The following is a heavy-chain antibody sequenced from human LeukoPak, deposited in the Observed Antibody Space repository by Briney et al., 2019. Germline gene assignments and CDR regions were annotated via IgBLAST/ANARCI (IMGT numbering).Heavy chain of an antibody. D-gene: IGHD3-22*01. CDR1: GFTFSSYA. J-gene: IGHJ1*01. Sequence: GGSLRLSCAASGFTFSSYAMHWVRQAPGKGLEWVAVISYDGSNKYYADSVKGRFTISRDNSKNTLYLQMNSLRAEDTAVYYCARPIVGVAPFQHWGQGTLATVSS. CDR3: ARPIVGVAPFQH. CDR2: ISYDGSNK. V-gene: IGHV3-30-3*01.